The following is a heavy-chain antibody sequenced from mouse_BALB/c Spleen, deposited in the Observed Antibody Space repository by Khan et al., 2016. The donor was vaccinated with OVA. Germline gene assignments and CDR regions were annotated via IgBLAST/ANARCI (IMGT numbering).Heavy chain of an antibody. D-gene: IGHD1-1*01. CDR3: ARGNYYGSSSWFGY. Sequence: VKLMESGAELMKPGASVKISCKATGYTFSSYWIEWVKQRPGHGLEWIGEILPGSGRNNYNEKFKGKATFTADTFSNTAYMQLSNLTSDDSAVYYCARGNYYGSSSWFGYWGQGTLVTVSA. J-gene: IGHJ3*01. CDR2: ILPGSGRN. V-gene: IGHV1-9*01. CDR1: GYTFSSYW.